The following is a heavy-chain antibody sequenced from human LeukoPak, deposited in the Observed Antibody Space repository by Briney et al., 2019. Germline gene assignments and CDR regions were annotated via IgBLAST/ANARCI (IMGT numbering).Heavy chain of an antibody. CDR1: GFSFNYYS. CDR3: ARDRGGSYHLDY. D-gene: IGHD1-26*01. V-gene: IGHV3-21*01. Sequence: GGSLRLSCAASGFSFNYYSMNWVRQAPGEGLEWVSSISTSGSYIYYADSVKGRFTISRDNAKNSLYLQMNSLRAEDTAVYYCARDRGGSYHLDYWGQGTLVTVSS. CDR2: ISTSGSYI. J-gene: IGHJ4*02.